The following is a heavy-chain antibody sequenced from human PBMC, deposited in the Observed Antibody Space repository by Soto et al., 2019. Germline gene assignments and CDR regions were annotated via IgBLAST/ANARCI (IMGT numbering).Heavy chain of an antibody. D-gene: IGHD3-22*01. CDR2: IIPIFGTA. J-gene: IGHJ6*02. CDR3: ASTYYDSSGYAPYYYYYGMDV. Sequence: QVQLVQSGAEVKKPGSSVTVSCKASGGTFSSYAISWVRQAPGQGLEWMGGIIPIFGTANYAQKFQGRVTITADESTCTAYMELSSLRSEDTAVYYCASTYYDSSGYAPYYYYYGMDVWGQGTTVTVSS. V-gene: IGHV1-69*01. CDR1: GGTFSSYA.